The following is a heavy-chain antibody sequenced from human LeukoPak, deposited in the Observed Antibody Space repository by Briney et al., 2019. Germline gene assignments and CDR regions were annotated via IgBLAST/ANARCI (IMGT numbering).Heavy chain of an antibody. Sequence: SETLSLTRTVSGGSISSYYWCWIRQPPGKGLEWIGYIYYSGSTNYNPSLKSRVTISVDTSKNQFSLKLSSVTAADTAVYYCARAPEGYGMDVWGQGTTVTVSS. CDR2: IYYSGST. V-gene: IGHV4-59*01. CDR3: ARAPEGYGMDV. CDR1: GGSISSYY. J-gene: IGHJ6*02.